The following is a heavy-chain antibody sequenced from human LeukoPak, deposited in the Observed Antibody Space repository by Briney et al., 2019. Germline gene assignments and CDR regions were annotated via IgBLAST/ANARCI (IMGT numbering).Heavy chain of an antibody. CDR3: ARDRRGPDV. CDR1: GFTFSNDW. Sequence: GRSLRLSCVASGFTFSNDWLSWVRQAPGKGLEWLANIKQDGSEKSYVDSVKGRLTISRDNAKNSLYLQMNSLRVEDTGVYYWARDRRGPDVWGGGATVVVFS. V-gene: IGHV3-7*03. J-gene: IGHJ6*04. CDR2: IKQDGSEK.